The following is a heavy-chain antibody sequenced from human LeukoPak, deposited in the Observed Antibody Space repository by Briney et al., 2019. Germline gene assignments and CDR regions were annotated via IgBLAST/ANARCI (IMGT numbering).Heavy chain of an antibody. Sequence: ASVKVSCKASGYTFTGYYMHWVRQAPGQGLEWMGWINTNTGNPTYAQGFTGRFVFSLDTSVSTAYLQISSLKAEDTAVYYCARMTDYGDYDLPYYYMDVWGKGTTVTVSS. V-gene: IGHV7-4-1*02. CDR1: GYTFTGYY. J-gene: IGHJ6*03. D-gene: IGHD4-17*01. CDR2: INTNTGNP. CDR3: ARMTDYGDYDLPYYYMDV.